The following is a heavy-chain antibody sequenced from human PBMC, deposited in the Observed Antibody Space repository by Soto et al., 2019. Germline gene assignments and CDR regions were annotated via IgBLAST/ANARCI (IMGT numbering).Heavy chain of an antibody. Sequence: PAQTLSLTCXISGDSVSSISASWNWIRQSPSRGLEWLGRTYYRSKWTNDYAVSVKSRITINPDTSKNQFSLQLSSVTTEDTAMYYCVRGYSSSFDYWGQGTLVTVSS. V-gene: IGHV6-1*01. CDR2: TYYRSKWTN. CDR3: VRGYSSSFDY. D-gene: IGHD2-15*01. J-gene: IGHJ4*02. CDR1: GDSVSSISAS.